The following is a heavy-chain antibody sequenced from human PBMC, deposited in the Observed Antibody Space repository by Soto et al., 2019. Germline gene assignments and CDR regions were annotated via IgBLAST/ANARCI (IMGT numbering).Heavy chain of an antibody. J-gene: IGHJ4*02. CDR2: ISSTTNYI. CDR1: RLTCTWYR. Sequence: AGSLKIGSAACRLTCTWYRMKWVRKAPGKGLEWVSSISSTTNYIYYGDSMKGRFTISRDNAKNSLYLEMNSLRAEDTAVYYCARESEDLTSNFDYWGQGTLVTVSS. CDR3: ARESEDLTSNFDY. V-gene: IGHV3-21*06.